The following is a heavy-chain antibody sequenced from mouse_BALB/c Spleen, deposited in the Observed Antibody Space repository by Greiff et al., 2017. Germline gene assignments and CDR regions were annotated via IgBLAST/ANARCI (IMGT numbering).Heavy chain of an antibody. V-gene: IGHV1-9*01. CDR3: ARGGYGSHFDY. CDR2: ILPGSGST. J-gene: IGHJ2*01. Sequence: VKLMESGAELMKPGASVKISCKATGYTFSSYWIEWVKQRPGHGLEWIGEILPGSGSTNYNEKFKGKATFTADTSSNTAYMQLSSLTSEDSAVYYCARGGYGSHFDYWGQGTTLTVSS. D-gene: IGHD2-1*01. CDR1: GYTFSSYW.